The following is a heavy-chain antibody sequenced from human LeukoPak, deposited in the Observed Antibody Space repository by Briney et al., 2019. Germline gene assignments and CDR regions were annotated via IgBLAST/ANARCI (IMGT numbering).Heavy chain of an antibody. Sequence: GGSLRLSCAASGFDFSSNWMHWVRQAPGKGLVWVSRIYTDGSSTNYADSVKGRFTISRDNAKNTLFLQMNSLRAEDTAVYYCARGASNRFDYWGQGTLVTVSS. V-gene: IGHV3-74*01. CDR1: GFDFSSNW. J-gene: IGHJ4*02. D-gene: IGHD1-14*01. CDR3: ARGASNRFDY. CDR2: IYTDGSST.